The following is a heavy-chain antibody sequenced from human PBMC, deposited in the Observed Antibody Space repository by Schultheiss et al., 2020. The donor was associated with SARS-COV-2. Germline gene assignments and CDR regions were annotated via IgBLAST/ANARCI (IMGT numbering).Heavy chain of an antibody. D-gene: IGHD1-14*01. CDR2: INHSGST. V-gene: IGHV4-34*01. CDR1: GGSFSGYY. J-gene: IGHJ5*02. Sequence: SETLSLTCAVYGGSFSGYYWSWIRQPPGKGLEWIGEINHSGSTKYNPSLKSRVTMSGDASKNQLSLQLSSVTAADTAVYYCARANHHNWLDPWGQGTLVTVSS. CDR3: ARANHHNWLDP.